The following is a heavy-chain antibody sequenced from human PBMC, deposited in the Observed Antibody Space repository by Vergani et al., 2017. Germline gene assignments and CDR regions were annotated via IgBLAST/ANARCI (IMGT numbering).Heavy chain of an antibody. Sequence: EVQMVESGGGLVKPGGSLRLSCVASGFTFSHYSMNWVRQAPGKGVEWVSSISVNNDDVYYADSVKGRFTIARDNAKNSLYLDMSSLRAEDTAVYYCARDRSGHCSNTKCAYVDYWGQGTLVTVSA. D-gene: IGHD2-2*01. V-gene: IGHV3-21*01. CDR3: ARDRSGHCSNTKCAYVDY. CDR1: GFTFSHYS. J-gene: IGHJ4*02. CDR2: ISVNNDDV.